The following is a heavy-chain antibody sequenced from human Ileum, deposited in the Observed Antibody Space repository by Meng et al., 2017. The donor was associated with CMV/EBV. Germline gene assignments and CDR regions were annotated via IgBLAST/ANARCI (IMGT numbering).Heavy chain of an antibody. V-gene: IGHV1-8*03. Sequence: SVKVSRMASRYTFTSYDINLVRQATGQRLESMGWMNPNSGNTGYVQKFQGRFTITRNTSISTAYMALNSLRSETTAVHYCAREERGQLLLSIGHYYYYGMDVWGQGTTVTVSS. CDR2: MNPNSGNT. CDR3: AREERGQLLLSIGHYYYYGMDV. D-gene: IGHD2-2*01. J-gene: IGHJ6*02. CDR1: RYTFTSYD.